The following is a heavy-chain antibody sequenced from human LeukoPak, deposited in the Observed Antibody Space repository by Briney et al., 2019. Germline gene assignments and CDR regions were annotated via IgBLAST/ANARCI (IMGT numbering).Heavy chain of an antibody. CDR2: IYCSGST. CDR3: ARHSYGVSAY. CDR1: GGSISSYY. Sequence: SETLSLTCTVSGGSISSYYWSWIRQPPGKGLEWIGYIYCSGSTNYNPSLKSRVTISVDTSKNQFSLKLSSVTAADAAVYYCARHSYGVSAYWGQGTLVTVSS. V-gene: IGHV4-59*08. D-gene: IGHD4-17*01. J-gene: IGHJ4*02.